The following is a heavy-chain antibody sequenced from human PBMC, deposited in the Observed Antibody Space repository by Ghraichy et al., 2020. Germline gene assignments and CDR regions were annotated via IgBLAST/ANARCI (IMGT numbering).Heavy chain of an antibody. J-gene: IGHJ4*02. D-gene: IGHD2-2*01. CDR1: GGSIISYY. CDR3: ARSLWSRTSCYVGFGY. Sequence: SETLSLTCNVSGGSIISYYWSWIRQSPGKGLEWMGYIYHSGSTNYNPSLKSRLTMSVDTSTNQFSLKLGSVTAAYTAVYYCARSLWSRTSCYVGFGYWGQGTLVTVSS. CDR2: IYHSGST. V-gene: IGHV4-59*01.